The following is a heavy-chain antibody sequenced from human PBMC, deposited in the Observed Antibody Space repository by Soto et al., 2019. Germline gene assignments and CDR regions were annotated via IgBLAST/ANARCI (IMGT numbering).Heavy chain of an antibody. Sequence: ASVKVSCKASGYTFTSYGISWVRQAPGQGLEWMGIINPSGGSTSYAQKFQGRVTMTRDTSTSTVYMELSSLRSEDTAVYYCARAYPDFWSGYPNYYYYYMDVWGKGTTVTVSS. CDR1: GYTFTSYG. D-gene: IGHD3-3*01. CDR3: ARAYPDFWSGYPNYYYYYMDV. V-gene: IGHV1-46*03. J-gene: IGHJ6*03. CDR2: INPSGGST.